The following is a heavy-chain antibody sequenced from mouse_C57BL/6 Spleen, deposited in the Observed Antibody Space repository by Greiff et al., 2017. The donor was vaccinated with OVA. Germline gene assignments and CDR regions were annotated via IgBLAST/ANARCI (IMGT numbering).Heavy chain of an antibody. V-gene: IGHV1-50*01. J-gene: IGHJ2*01. CDR2: IDPSDSYT. CDR3: AREDD. CDR1: GYTFTSYW. Sequence: VQLQQPGAELVKPGASVKLSCKASGYTFTSYWMQWVKQRPGQGLEWIGEIDPSDSYTNYNQKFKGKATLTVDTSSSTAYMQLSSLTSGDSAVYYCAREDDWGKGTTLTVSA.